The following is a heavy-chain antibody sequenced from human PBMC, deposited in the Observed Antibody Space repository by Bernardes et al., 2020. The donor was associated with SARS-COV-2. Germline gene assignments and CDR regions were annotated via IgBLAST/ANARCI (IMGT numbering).Heavy chain of an antibody. V-gene: IGHV4-39*01. CDR1: DDSVRSSSYY. J-gene: IGHJ6*02. D-gene: IGHD3-3*01. CDR3: ARHFKAIFGVVVTPFYGMDV. Sequence: SETLSLTCSVSDDSVRSSSYYWAWLRQFPGGGLEWIGSVYHTGNAYFNPSLQSRMNISVDTSKNHFYLRLTSVTAADTALYFCARHFKAIFGVVVTPFYGMDVWGQGITVTVSS. CDR2: VYHTGNA.